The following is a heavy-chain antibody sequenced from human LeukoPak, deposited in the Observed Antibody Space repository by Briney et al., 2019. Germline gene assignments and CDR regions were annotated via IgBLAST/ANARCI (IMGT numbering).Heavy chain of an antibody. V-gene: IGHV1-8*01. Sequence: ASVKVSCKASGYTFTSYDINWVRQATGQGLEWMGWMNPNSGNTGYAQKFQGRVTMTRNTSISTAYMELSSLRSEDTAVYYCAREKMEVGAGGILYYYMDVWGKGTTVTVSS. CDR3: AREKMEVGAGGILYYYMDV. CDR2: MNPNSGNT. J-gene: IGHJ6*03. D-gene: IGHD1-26*01. CDR1: GYTFTSYD.